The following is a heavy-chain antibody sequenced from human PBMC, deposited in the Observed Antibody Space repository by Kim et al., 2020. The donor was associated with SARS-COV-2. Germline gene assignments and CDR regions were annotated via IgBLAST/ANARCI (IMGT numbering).Heavy chain of an antibody. Sequence: SETLSLTCTVSGGSISSGFYYWSWIRQHPGKGLEWIGYIHYSGSTYYNPSLKSRVTISVDTSKNQFSLKLSSVTTADTAVYYCTRAPALGGSWNGHSDYWGQGTLVTVSS. V-gene: IGHV4-31*03. CDR1: GGSISSGFYY. CDR2: IHYSGST. D-gene: IGHD1-1*01. J-gene: IGHJ4*02. CDR3: TRAPALGGSWNGHSDY.